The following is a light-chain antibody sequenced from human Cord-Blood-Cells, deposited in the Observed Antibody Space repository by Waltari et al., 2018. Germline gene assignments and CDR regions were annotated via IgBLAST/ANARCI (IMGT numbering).Light chain of an antibody. V-gene: IGKV3-11*01. CDR2: DAS. CDR3: QQRSNWPIT. J-gene: IGKJ5*01. Sequence: EIVLTQSPATLSLSPGERATLSCRASQSVSSYLAWYQKKPGQAPRPLIYDASNRATGIPARFSGSGSGTDFTLTISSLEPEDFAVYYCQQRSNWPITFGQGTRLEIK. CDR1: QSVSSY.